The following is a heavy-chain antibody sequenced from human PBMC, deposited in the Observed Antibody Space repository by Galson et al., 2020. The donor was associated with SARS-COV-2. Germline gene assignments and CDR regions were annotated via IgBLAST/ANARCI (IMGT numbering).Heavy chain of an antibody. CDR2: IYTSGST. V-gene: IGHV4-61*02. D-gene: IGHD6-13*01. Sequence: SETLSLTCTVSNGPISSGSYYWTWNRQSAGKGLEWIGRIYTSGSTNYNPSLKSRVTISVDPSKNQFSLQLSSVTAADTAVYYCARGAALAFDYWGRGTLVTVSS. CDR1: NGPISSGSYY. J-gene: IGHJ4*02. CDR3: ARGAALAFDY.